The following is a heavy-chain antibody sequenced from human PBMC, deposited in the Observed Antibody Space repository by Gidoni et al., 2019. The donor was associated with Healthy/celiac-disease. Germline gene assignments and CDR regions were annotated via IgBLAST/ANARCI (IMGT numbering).Heavy chain of an antibody. Sequence: QVQLVQSGAEVTKPGSSVKVSCKASGGTFSSYAISWVRQAPGQGLEWMGGIIPILGTANYAQKFQGRVTITADESTSTAYMELSSLRSEDTAVYYCARDRYGDYSLSFQHWGQGTLVTVSS. D-gene: IGHD4-17*01. J-gene: IGHJ1*01. V-gene: IGHV1-69*01. CDR1: GGTFSSYA. CDR3: ARDRYGDYSLSFQH. CDR2: IIPILGTA.